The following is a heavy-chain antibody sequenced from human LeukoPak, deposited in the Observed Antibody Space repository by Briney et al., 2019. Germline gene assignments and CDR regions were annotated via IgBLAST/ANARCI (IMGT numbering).Heavy chain of an antibody. CDR1: GFTFSSYA. V-gene: IGHV3-21*01. Sequence: GGSLRLSCAASGFTFSSYAMSWVRQAPGKGLEWVSSISGSSRHKYYADSVRGRFTISRDNAKNSLYLQMNSLRAEDTAVYYCARTANFAAGYYIDYWGQGTLVTVSS. J-gene: IGHJ4*02. D-gene: IGHD6-13*01. CDR3: ARTANFAAGYYIDY. CDR2: ISGSSRHK.